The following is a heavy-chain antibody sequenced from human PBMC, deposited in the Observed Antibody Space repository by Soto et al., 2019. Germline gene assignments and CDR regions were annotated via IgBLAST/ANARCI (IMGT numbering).Heavy chain of an antibody. J-gene: IGHJ5*02. CDR1: GASVSSGTYY. V-gene: IGHV4-61*03. CDR3: ARGAGFSYASTWFDI. Sequence: QVQLQESGPGLVKPSETLSLTCTVFGASVSSGTYYWSWIRQAPGKGLEWVGHIYYTASTNYNPSLNHRVTISVYTSKNHFSLQLTSVTAADTAVYYCARGAGFSYASTWFDIWGQGTLVTVSS. D-gene: IGHD5-18*01. CDR2: IYYTAST.